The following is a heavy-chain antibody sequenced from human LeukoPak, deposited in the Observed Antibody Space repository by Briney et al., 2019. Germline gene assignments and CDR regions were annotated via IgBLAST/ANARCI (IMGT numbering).Heavy chain of an antibody. CDR3: ARGQLDSSGYYEYYFDY. V-gene: IGHV1-2*04. CDR1: GYTFTGYY. CDR2: INPNNGGT. Sequence: ASVKVSCKASGYTFTGYYIHWVRQAPGQGLEWMGWINPNNGGTNYAQKFQGWVAMTRDTSISTAYMELNRLRSDDTAVYYCARGQLDSSGYYEYYFDYWGQGTLVTVSS. D-gene: IGHD3-22*01. J-gene: IGHJ4*02.